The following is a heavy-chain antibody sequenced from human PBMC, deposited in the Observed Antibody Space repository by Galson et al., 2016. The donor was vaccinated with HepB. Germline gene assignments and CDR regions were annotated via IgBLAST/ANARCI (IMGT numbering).Heavy chain of an antibody. J-gene: IGHJ4*02. Sequence: SVKVSCKASRYSFTANPIHWVRQAPGQGLEWMGWINPVRSKTVYSQKFQDRVTFTMDTSANTVYMDLSSLTSEYTAVYFRARDWSSYDTIGIFDHWGQGTLVTVYS. CDR1: RYSFTANP. D-gene: IGHD3-22*01. CDR2: INPVRSKT. V-gene: IGHV1-3*01. CDR3: ARDWSSYDTIGIFDH.